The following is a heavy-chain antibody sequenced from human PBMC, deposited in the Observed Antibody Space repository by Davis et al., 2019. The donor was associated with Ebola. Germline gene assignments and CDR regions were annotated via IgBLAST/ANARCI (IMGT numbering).Heavy chain of an antibody. V-gene: IGHV3-11*01. Sequence: GGSLRLSCAASGFTFSDYYMSWIRQAPGKGLEWVSYISSSGSTIYYADSVKGRFTISRDNSKNTLYLQMNSLRAEDTAVYYCAKDQLSVVVIYYYGMDVWGQGTTVTVSS. CDR3: AKDQLSVVVIYYYGMDV. CDR1: GFTFSDYY. CDR2: ISSSGSTI. J-gene: IGHJ6*02. D-gene: IGHD2-15*01.